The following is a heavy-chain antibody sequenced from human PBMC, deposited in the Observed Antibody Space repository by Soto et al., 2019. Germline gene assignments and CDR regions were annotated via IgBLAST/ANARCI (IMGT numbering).Heavy chain of an antibody. CDR2: IYESATT. CDR1: GDSISTVDYF. J-gene: IGHJ5*01. V-gene: IGHV4-30-4*01. CDR3: ARGRYCLTGRCFPNWFDS. D-gene: IGHD2-15*01. Sequence: SETLSLTCSVSGDSISTVDYFWAWIRQPPGQALEYIGYIYESATTYYNPSFESRVAISLDTSKSQFSLNVTSVTAADTAVYFCARGRYCLTGRCFPNWFDSWGQGTLVTVSS.